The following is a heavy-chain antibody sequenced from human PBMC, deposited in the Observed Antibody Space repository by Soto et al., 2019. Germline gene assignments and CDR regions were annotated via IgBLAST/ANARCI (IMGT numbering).Heavy chain of an antibody. J-gene: IGHJ3*01. V-gene: IGHV4-4*02. CDR2: SSHSGTS. D-gene: IGHD3-9*01. CDR1: GGSISSSHW. CDR3: ARVVLTITRGAFDA. Sequence: QVQLQESGPGLVKPSGTLSLTCAVSGGSISSSHWWTWVRQSPGKGLEYIGESSHSGTSNSNPSLKSRVTLSVDKSKNHFSLTLTSVAAADTDVYYCARVVLTITRGAFDAWGQGTLVIVSS.